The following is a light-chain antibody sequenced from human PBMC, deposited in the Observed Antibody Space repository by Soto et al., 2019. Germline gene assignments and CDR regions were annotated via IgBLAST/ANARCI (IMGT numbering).Light chain of an antibody. CDR1: QSISNW. V-gene: IGKV1-5*03. CDR3: QQYNSS. Sequence: DIQMTQSPSTLSACVGDRVTITCRASQSISNWLAWYQQRPGKAPNLLIYKASSLESGVPSRFSGSGSGTEFTLTISSLQPDDFATYYCQQYNSSFGGGTKVDI. CDR2: KAS. J-gene: IGKJ4*01.